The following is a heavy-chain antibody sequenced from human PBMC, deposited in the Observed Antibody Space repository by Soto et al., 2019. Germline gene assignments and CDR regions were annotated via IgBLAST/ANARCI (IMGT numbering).Heavy chain of an antibody. CDR2: IYYSGST. Sequence: QLQLQESGPGLVKPSETLSLTCTVSGGSISSSSYYWGWIRQPPGKGLEWIGSIYYSGSTYYNPSLKSRVTISVDTSKDQFSLKLSSVTAADTAVYYCARWYYDILTGYNNWFDPWGQGTLVTVSS. D-gene: IGHD3-9*01. CDR3: ARWYYDILTGYNNWFDP. CDR1: GGSISSSSYY. V-gene: IGHV4-39*01. J-gene: IGHJ5*02.